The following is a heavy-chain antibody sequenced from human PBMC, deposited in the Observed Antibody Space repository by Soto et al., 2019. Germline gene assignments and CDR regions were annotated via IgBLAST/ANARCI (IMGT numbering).Heavy chain of an antibody. V-gene: IGHV3-33*01. CDR1: GFTFSSYG. Sequence: PGGSLRLSCAASGFTFSSYGMHWVRQAPGKGLEWVAVIWYDGSNKYYADSVKGRFTISRDNSKNTLYLQMNSLRAEDTAVYYCARAPYDYHGMDVCAKGPRSPSP. CDR2: IWYDGSNK. J-gene: IGHJ6*02. CDR3: ARAPYDYHGMDV.